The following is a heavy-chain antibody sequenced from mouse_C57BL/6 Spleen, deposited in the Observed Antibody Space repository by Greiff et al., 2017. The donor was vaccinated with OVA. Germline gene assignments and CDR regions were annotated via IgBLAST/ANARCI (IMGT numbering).Heavy chain of an antibody. Sequence: VQLQQSGAELVRPGASVKLSCTASGFNIKDYYMHWVKQRPEQGLEWIGRIDPEDGDTEYAPKFQGQATMTADTSSNTAYLQLSSLTSEDTAVYYCPTDYYYGSSYPLFAYWGQGTLVTVSA. D-gene: IGHD1-1*01. CDR2: IDPEDGDT. CDR1: GFNIKDYY. J-gene: IGHJ3*01. V-gene: IGHV14-1*01. CDR3: PTDYYYGSSYPLFAY.